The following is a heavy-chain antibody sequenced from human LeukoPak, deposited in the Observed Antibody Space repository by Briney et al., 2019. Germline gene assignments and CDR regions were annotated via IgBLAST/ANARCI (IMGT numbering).Heavy chain of an antibody. CDR2: ISYDGSNK. J-gene: IGHJ4*02. Sequence: GGSLRLSCAASGFTFSSYAMHWVRQAPGKGLEWVAVISYDGSNKYYADSVKGRFTISRDNSKNTLYLQMNSLRAEDTAVYYCARDSDGYNPPDYWGQGTLVIVSS. CDR1: GFTFSSYA. D-gene: IGHD5-24*01. V-gene: IGHV3-30-3*01. CDR3: ARDSDGYNPPDY.